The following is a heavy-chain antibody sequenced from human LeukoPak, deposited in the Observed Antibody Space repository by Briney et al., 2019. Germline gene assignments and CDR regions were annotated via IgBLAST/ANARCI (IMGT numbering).Heavy chain of an antibody. CDR1: GGSIGTYY. J-gene: IGHJ6*03. D-gene: IGHD3-16*02. CDR2: IYVTGST. Sequence: KASETLSLTCIVSGGSIGTYYWSWLRQSPGKGLEWLGYIYVTGSTSYNPYLQSRVTISVDTSRNQFFLKMSSVTAADTAVYYCARHIGGGIEDMDVWGTGTKVTVSS. CDR3: ARHIGGGIEDMDV. V-gene: IGHV4-59*08.